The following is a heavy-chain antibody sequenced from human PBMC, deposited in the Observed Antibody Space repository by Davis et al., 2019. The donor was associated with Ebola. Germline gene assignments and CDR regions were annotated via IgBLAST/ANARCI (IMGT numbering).Heavy chain of an antibody. J-gene: IGHJ6*02. Sequence: GESLKISCAASGFTFSSYAMSWVRQAPGKGLEWVSAISGSGGSTYYADSVKGRFTISRDNSKNSLYLQMNSLRAEDTAVYYCAREAPYGMDVWGQGTTVTVSS. V-gene: IGHV3-23*01. CDR2: ISGSGGST. CDR1: GFTFSSYA. CDR3: AREAPYGMDV.